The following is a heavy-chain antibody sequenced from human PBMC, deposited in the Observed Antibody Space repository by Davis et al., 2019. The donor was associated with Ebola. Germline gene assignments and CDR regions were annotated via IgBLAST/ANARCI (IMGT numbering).Heavy chain of an antibody. Sequence: GESLKISCKGSGYSFTSYWISWVRQMPGKGLEWMGRIDPSDSNTNYSPSFQGHVTISADKSISTAYLQWSSLKASDTAMYYCAKQESLYGSSDYWGQGTLVTVSS. V-gene: IGHV5-10-1*01. D-gene: IGHD3-22*01. CDR2: IDPSDSNT. CDR1: GYSFTSYW. J-gene: IGHJ4*02. CDR3: AKQESLYGSSDY.